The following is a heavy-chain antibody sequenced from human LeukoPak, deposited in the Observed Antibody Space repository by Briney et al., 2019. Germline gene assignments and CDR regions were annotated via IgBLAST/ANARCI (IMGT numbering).Heavy chain of an antibody. Sequence: GGSLRLSCAASGFTFSSYAMSWVRQAPGKGLEWVSEISGSGGTTYYADSVKGRFTISRDNSKNTLYLQMNSLRAEDTAVYYCAKGVSGINSACYIWGQGTTVTVSS. CDR3: AKGVSGINSACYI. CDR2: ISGSGGTT. CDR1: GFTFSSYA. V-gene: IGHV3-23*01. J-gene: IGHJ3*02. D-gene: IGHD1-1*01.